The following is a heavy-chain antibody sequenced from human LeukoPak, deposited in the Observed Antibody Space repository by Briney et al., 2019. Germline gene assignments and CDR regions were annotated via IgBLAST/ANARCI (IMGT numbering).Heavy chain of an antibody. D-gene: IGHD4-23*01. V-gene: IGHV3-21*01. J-gene: IGHJ1*01. CDR1: EFTFSSYS. CDR2: ISSSGSYI. CDR3: ARGGKNIEYFQH. Sequence: PGGSLRLSCAASEFTFSSYSMNWVRQAPGKGLEWVSSISSSGSYIYHADSVKGRFTISRDNAKNSLYLQMNSLRAEDTAVYYCARGGKNIEYFQHWGQGTLVTVSS.